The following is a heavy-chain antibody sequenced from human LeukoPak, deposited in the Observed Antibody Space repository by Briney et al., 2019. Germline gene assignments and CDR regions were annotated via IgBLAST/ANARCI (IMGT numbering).Heavy chain of an antibody. CDR2: ITAGGGTT. Sequence: GGSLRLSCSGSGFTFSTYGMTWVRQAPGKGLECVATITAGGGTTRYADSVKGRFTVSRDNSRNTLFLQMNSLRAEDTAIYYCAKDSGISLSIWYFDLSGRGTLVTVSS. CDR1: GFTFSTYG. J-gene: IGHJ2*01. CDR3: AKDSGISLSIWYFDL. D-gene: IGHD3-3*02. V-gene: IGHV3-23*01.